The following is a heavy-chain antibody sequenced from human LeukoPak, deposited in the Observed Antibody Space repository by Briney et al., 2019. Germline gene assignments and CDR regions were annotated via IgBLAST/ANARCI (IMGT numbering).Heavy chain of an antibody. D-gene: IGHD3-22*01. Sequence: SETLSLTCTVSGGSISSWVHHWRWLPQPPGKGLEGIGYIFYCGRTHYTPSLKSRVTISVDTSKNQFSLKLSSVTSAATAVYYCARGGSHYYDSSGYYSYYFDYWGQGTLVTVSS. CDR3: ARGGSHYYDSSGYYSYYFDY. V-gene: IGHV4-30-4*01. J-gene: IGHJ4*02. CDR1: GGSISSWVHH. CDR2: IFYCGRT.